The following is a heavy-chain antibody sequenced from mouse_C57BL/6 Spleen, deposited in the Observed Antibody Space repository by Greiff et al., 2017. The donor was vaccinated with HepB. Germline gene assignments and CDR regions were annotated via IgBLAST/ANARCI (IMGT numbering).Heavy chain of an antibody. Sequence: QVQLQQPGAELVKPGASVKLSCKASGYTFTSYWMHWVKQRPGRGREWIGRIAPNRGGTKYNEKFKSKATLTVDKPSSTAYMQLSSLTSEDSAVYYCARGELGPFDYWGQGTTLTVSS. CDR1: GYTFTSYW. V-gene: IGHV1-72*01. J-gene: IGHJ2*01. CDR2: IAPNRGGT. CDR3: ARGELGPFDY. D-gene: IGHD4-1*01.